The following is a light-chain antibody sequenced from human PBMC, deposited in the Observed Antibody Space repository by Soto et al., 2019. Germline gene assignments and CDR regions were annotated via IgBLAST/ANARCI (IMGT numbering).Light chain of an antibody. CDR3: SSYTTSSTLYV. J-gene: IGLJ1*01. CDR1: SSDVGGYNY. V-gene: IGLV2-14*01. Sequence: QSALTQPASVSGSPGQSITISCTGTSSDVGGYNYVSWYQQHPGKAAKLMIYEVSNRPSGVSNRFSGSKSGNTASLTISGLQAEDEAVYYCSSYTTSSTLYVFGTGTKLTVL. CDR2: EVS.